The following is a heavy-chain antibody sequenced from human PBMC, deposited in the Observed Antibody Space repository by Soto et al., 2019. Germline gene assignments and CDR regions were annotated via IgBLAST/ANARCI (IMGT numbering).Heavy chain of an antibody. V-gene: IGHV3-7*01. J-gene: IGHJ4*02. D-gene: IGHD6-19*01. CDR3: AKATTNGGWFNPFDS. CDR2: IKQDRSEK. CDR1: GFTFSSYW. Sequence: PGGSLRLSCAASGFTFSSYWMSWVRQAPGKGLEWVANIKQDRSEKYYVDSVKGRFTISRDNAKNSLYLQMNSLRAEDTAVYYCAKATTNGGWFNPFDSWGQGALVTVSS.